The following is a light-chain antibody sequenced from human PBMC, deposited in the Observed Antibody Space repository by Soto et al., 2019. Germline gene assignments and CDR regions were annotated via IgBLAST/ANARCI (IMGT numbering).Light chain of an antibody. CDR3: QQYNSFWT. CDR1: QSISSW. Sequence: DIQMTQSPSTLSASVGDRVTITCRASQSISSWLAWDQQKPEKAPRLLIYDASYLERGVPSRLSGSGSGTEFTLTISDLQPDDLATYYCQQYNSFWTFGQGTKVEI. V-gene: IGKV1-5*01. CDR2: DAS. J-gene: IGKJ1*01.